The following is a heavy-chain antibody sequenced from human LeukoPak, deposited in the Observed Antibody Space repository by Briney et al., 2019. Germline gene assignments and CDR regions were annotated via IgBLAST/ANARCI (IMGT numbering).Heavy chain of an antibody. Sequence: PGGSLRLSCAASGFTFSSYAMSWVRQAPGKGLEWVSAISGSGGSTYYADSVKGRFTISRDNSKNTLFLQMDSLRADDTAVYYCVKDLDCSGGDCYFNWYDPWGQGTLVTVSS. J-gene: IGHJ5*02. CDR2: ISGSGGST. V-gene: IGHV3-23*01. CDR3: VKDLDCSGGDCYFNWYDP. CDR1: GFTFSSYA. D-gene: IGHD2-21*02.